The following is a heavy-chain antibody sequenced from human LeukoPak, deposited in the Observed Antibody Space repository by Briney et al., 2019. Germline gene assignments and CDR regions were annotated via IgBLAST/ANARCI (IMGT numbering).Heavy chain of an antibody. CDR2: IIPIFGTA. CDR1: GGTFSSYA. Sequence: SVKVSCKASGGTFSSYAISWVRQAPGQGLEWMGGIIPIFGTANYAQKFQGRVTITADESTSTAYMELSSLRSEDTAVYYCAGAGVPAFTYYYYGMDVWGKGTTVTVPS. CDR3: AGAGVPAFTYYYYGMDV. D-gene: IGHD2-2*01. J-gene: IGHJ6*04. V-gene: IGHV1-69*13.